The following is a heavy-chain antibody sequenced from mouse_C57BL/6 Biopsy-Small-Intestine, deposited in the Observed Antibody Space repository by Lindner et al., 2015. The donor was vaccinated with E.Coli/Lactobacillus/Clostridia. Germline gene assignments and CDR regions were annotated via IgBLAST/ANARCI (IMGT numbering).Heavy chain of an antibody. D-gene: IGHD2-1*01. J-gene: IGHJ3*01. CDR2: ISPYNAIS. Sequence: VQLQESGPELVKPGASVKISCKASGYSFTGYYIHWVKQSHGNILDWIGYISPYNAISSYNQKFKGKALLTVDKSSSTAYTELRSLTSEDSAVYYCAANFGTLAWFAYWGQGTLVTVSA. CDR1: GYSFTGYY. V-gene: IGHV1-31*01. CDR3: AANFGTLAWFAY.